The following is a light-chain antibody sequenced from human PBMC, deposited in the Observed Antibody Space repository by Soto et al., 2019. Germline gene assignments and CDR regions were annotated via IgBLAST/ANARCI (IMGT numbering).Light chain of an antibody. CDR3: ASFRSGTILV. Sequence: QSVLTQPPSASGTPGQRVTISCSGDSSSIERNTVSWYQQLPGMAPKLLIYEVNNRPSGVSKRFSGSKAGNTASLTISGLLDDDEADYFCASFRSGTILVFGSGTKVTVL. CDR1: SSSIERNT. V-gene: IGLV1-44*01. J-gene: IGLJ1*01. CDR2: EVN.